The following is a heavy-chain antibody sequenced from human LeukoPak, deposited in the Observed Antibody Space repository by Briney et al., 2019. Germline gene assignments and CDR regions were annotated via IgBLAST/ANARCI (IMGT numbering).Heavy chain of an antibody. V-gene: IGHV3-7*05. Sequence: GRSLRLSCAASGFTFSSYGMHWVRQAPGRGLEWVANIKHDGSQKYYVDSVKGRITISRDNAKNSLYLQMTSLRAEDTAVYYCARDGMGGIKAFDIWGQGTMVTVSS. CDR2: IKHDGSQK. J-gene: IGHJ3*02. CDR1: GFTFSSYG. CDR3: ARDGMGGIKAFDI. D-gene: IGHD3-10*01.